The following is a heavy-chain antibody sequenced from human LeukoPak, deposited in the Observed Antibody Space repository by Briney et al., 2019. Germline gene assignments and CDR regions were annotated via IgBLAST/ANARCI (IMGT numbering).Heavy chain of an antibody. Sequence: PSETLSLTCAVYGGSFSGYYWSWIRQPPGKGLGWIGEINHSGSTNYNPSLKSRVTISVDTSKNQFSLKLSSVTAADTAVHYCARRTGGIAARPRWFDPWGQGTLVTVSS. J-gene: IGHJ5*02. CDR3: ARRTGGIAARPRWFDP. CDR1: GGSFSGYY. V-gene: IGHV4-34*01. CDR2: INHSGST. D-gene: IGHD6-6*01.